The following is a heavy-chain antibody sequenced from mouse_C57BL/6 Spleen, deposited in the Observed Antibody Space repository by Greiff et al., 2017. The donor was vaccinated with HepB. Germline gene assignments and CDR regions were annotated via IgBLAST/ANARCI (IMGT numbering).Heavy chain of an antibody. V-gene: IGHV1-81*01. CDR1: GYTFTSYG. CDR2: IYHRSGNT. J-gene: IGHJ3*01. Sequence: QVQLQQSGAELARPGASVKLSCKASGYTFTSYGISWVKQRTGQGLEWIGEIYHRSGNTYYNEKFKGKATLTADKSSSTAYMELRSLTSEDSAVYFCARRGTQGPFAYWGQGTLVTVSA. CDR3: ARRGTQGPFAY. D-gene: IGHD3-3*01.